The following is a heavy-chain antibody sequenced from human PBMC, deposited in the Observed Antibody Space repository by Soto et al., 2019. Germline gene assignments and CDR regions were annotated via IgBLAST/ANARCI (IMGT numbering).Heavy chain of an antibody. D-gene: IGHD4-17*01. CDR2: ISAYNGNT. J-gene: IGHJ6*02. CDR1: GYTFTNFG. CDR3: ARGAYGDYGGMDV. Sequence: GASVKVSCKASGYTFTNFGISWVRQVPGQGLEWMGWISAYNGNTNYAQKFQGRVTMTTDTSTSTAYMEVRSLRFDDTAVYYCARGAYGDYGGMDVWGQGTTVTVS. V-gene: IGHV1-18*01.